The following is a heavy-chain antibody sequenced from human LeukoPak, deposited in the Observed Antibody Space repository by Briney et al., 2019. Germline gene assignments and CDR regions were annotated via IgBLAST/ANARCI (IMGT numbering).Heavy chain of an antibody. D-gene: IGHD5-18*01. V-gene: IGHV3-21*01. CDR2: ISSSSSYI. CDR1: GFTFSSYS. Sequence: GGSLRLSCAASGFTFSSYSMNWVRQAPGKGLEWVSSISSSSSYIYYADSVKGRFTISRDNAKNSLYLQMNSLRAEDTAVYYCARILYSYGYNTAGYYFDYWGQGTLVTVSS. CDR3: ARILYSYGYNTAGYYFDY. J-gene: IGHJ4*02.